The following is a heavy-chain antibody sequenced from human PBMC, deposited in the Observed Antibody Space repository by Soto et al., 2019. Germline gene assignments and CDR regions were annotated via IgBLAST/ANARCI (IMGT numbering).Heavy chain of an antibody. D-gene: IGHD3-9*01. Sequence: QVQLVQSGAEVKKPGSSVKVSCKASGGSLSNYGISWVRQAAGQGLEWMGGIIHVFGTANYAQKFQGRVTITADESTRIVYMDVTSLRSEDTAVYYCARGDATKIVVTTYYAMDVWGQGTTVTVSS. J-gene: IGHJ6*02. V-gene: IGHV1-69*12. CDR2: IIHVFGTA. CDR3: ARGDATKIVVTTYYAMDV. CDR1: GGSLSNYG.